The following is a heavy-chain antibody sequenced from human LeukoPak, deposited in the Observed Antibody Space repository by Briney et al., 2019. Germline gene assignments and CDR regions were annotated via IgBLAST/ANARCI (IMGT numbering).Heavy chain of an antibody. CDR1: GFTFSSYA. CDR2: ISGSGGSR. Sequence: AGGSLRLSCAASGFTFSSYAMSWVRQAPGKGLEWVSAISGSGGSRYYADSVKGRFTISRDNSKNTLYLQMNSLRAEDTAVYYCAKDITAMDLHDYWGQGTLVTVSS. D-gene: IGHD5-18*01. J-gene: IGHJ4*02. V-gene: IGHV3-23*01. CDR3: AKDITAMDLHDY.